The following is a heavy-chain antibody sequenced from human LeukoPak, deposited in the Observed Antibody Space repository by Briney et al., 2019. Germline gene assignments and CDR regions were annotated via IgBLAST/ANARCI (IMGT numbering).Heavy chain of an antibody. CDR3: AREFSGYDFEY. CDR2: IKQDGSEK. J-gene: IGHJ4*02. V-gene: IGHV3-7*04. Sequence: GGSLRLSCEASGFTFSAYAMTWVRQAPGKGLEWVANIKQDGSEKYYVDSVKGRFTVSRDNAKNSLYLQMNSLRVEDTAVYYCAREFSGYDFEYWGQGTLVTVSS. D-gene: IGHD5-12*01. CDR1: GFTFSAYA.